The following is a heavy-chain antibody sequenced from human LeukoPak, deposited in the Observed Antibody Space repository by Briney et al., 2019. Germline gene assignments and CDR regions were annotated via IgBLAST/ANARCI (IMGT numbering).Heavy chain of an antibody. CDR2: INPSSGGT. CDR3: ARDRLVPRGYGTLHFDY. J-gene: IGHJ4*02. D-gene: IGHD3-22*01. Sequence: ASVKVSFKASGYTFTVYYMHWVRQAPGQGLEWMGWINPSSGGTNYAQKFHGRVTMTRDTYISTAYMELSRLRSDDTAVYYCARDRLVPRGYGTLHFDYWGQGTLVTVSS. V-gene: IGHV1-2*02. CDR1: GYTFTVYY.